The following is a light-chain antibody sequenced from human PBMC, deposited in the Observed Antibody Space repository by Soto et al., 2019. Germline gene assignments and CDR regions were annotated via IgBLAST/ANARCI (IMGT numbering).Light chain of an antibody. J-gene: IGKJ4*01. CDR1: HDISNH. CDR3: QQYVNALT. V-gene: IGKV1-33*01. CDR2: DAS. Sequence: DIPMTQSPSSLSASAGDRVTITCQASHDISNHLNWYQQKPGKAPKLLINDASNLETGVPSRFSGSGSGTDFTLTISSLQPEDIATYYCQQYVNALTFGGGTKVEIK.